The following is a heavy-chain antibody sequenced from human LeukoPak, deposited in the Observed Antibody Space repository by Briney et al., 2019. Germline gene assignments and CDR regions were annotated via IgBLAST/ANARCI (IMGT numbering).Heavy chain of an antibody. CDR3: ARGSQVPAAWYSSGWGYYFDY. J-gene: IGHJ4*02. Sequence: GGSLRLSCAASGFTFSSYAMHWVRQAPGKGLEWVAVISYDGSNKYYADSVKGRFTISRDNSKNTLYLQMNSLRAEDTAVYYCARGSQVPAAWYSSGWGYYFDYWGQGTLVTVSS. CDR2: ISYDGSNK. V-gene: IGHV3-30-3*01. CDR1: GFTFSSYA. D-gene: IGHD6-19*01.